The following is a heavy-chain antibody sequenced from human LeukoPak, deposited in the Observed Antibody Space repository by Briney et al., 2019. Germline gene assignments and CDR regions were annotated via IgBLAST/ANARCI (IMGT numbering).Heavy chain of an antibody. CDR1: GFTFSSYW. J-gene: IGHJ4*02. CDR2: IKQDGSEK. CDR3: ARAKTYYYGSGIGY. Sequence: PGGSLRLSCAASGFTFSSYWMSWVRQAPGKGVEWVANIKQDGSEKYYVDSVKGRFTISRDNAKNSLYLQMNSLRAEDTAVYYCARAKTYYYGSGIGYWGQGTLVTVSS. V-gene: IGHV3-7*01. D-gene: IGHD3-10*01.